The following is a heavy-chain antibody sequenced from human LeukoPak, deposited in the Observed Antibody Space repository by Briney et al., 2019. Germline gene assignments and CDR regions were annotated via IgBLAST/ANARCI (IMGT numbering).Heavy chain of an antibody. CDR3: ARDPGYESWSPFWGGMDV. V-gene: IGHV3-74*01. D-gene: IGHD3-16*01. J-gene: IGHJ6*04. CDR1: GFTFSSSW. CDR2: ITRDGRST. Sequence: PGGSLRPSCAASGFTFSSSWMHWARQAPGKGLVLVSRITRDGRSTTYADSVKGRFTTSRDNAKNTLYLQMDGLRDDDTAVYYCARDPGYESWSPFWGGMDVWGNGTTVIVSS.